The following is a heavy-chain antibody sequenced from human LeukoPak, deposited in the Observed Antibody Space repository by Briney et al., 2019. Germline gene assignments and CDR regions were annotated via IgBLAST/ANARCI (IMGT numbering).Heavy chain of an antibody. V-gene: IGHV3-53*01. CDR3: ARISGWEHAFDI. Sequence: GGSLRLSCAASGFTVSSNYMSWVRQAPGKGLEWVSVIYSGGSTYYADSVKGRFTISRDSSKNTLYLQMNSLRAEDTAVYYCARISGWEHAFDIWGQGTMVTVSS. CDR2: IYSGGST. CDR1: GFTVSSNY. J-gene: IGHJ3*02. D-gene: IGHD6-19*01.